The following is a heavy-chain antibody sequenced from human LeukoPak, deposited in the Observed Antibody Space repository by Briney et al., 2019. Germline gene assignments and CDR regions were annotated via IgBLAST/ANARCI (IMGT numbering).Heavy chain of an antibody. D-gene: IGHD3-22*01. J-gene: IGHJ3*02. Sequence: GGSLRLSCAASGFTFSSYSMNWVRQAPGKGLEWVLSISSSSSYIYYADSVKRRFTIYRENAKNSLYLQMNSLRAGDTAVYYCARELGGGETYYYDSSGYPEGAFDIWGQGTMVTVSS. CDR1: GFTFSSYS. V-gene: IGHV3-21*01. CDR3: ARELGGGETYYYDSSGYPEGAFDI. CDR2: ISSSSSYI.